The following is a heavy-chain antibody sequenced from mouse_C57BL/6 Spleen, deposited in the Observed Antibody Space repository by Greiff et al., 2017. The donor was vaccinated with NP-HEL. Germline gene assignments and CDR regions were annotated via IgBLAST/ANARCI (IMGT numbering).Heavy chain of an antibody. CDR1: GYTFTSYT. V-gene: IGHV1-4*01. CDR2: INPSSGYT. J-gene: IGHJ3*01. CDR3: AKFRFTLRAWFAY. D-gene: IGHD1-1*01. Sequence: VQLQQSGAELARPGASVKISCKASGYTFTSYTMHWVKQRPGQGLEWIGYINPSSGYTKYNQKFKDKATLTADKSSSTAYMQLSSLTSADSAVYYCAKFRFTLRAWFAYWGQGTLVTVSA.